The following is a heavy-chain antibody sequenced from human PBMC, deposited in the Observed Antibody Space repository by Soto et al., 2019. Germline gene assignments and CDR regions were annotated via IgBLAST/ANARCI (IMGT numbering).Heavy chain of an antibody. CDR3: ASVRGMDV. V-gene: IGHV3-23*01. CDR1: GFTFSSYA. CDR2: ISSSGGST. Sequence: EVQLLESEGGLVQPGGSLRLSCAASGFTFSSYAMSWVRQAPGKGLEWASSISSSGGSTYHADTVKGRFTISRDNSKNTLYLKMSSLRVDDTAVDYCASVRGMDVWGQGTTVTVSS. J-gene: IGHJ6*02.